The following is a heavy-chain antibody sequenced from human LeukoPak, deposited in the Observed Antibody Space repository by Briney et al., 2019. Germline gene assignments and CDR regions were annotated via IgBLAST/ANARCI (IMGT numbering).Heavy chain of an antibody. V-gene: IGHV3-11*04. CDR1: GFTFSDYN. CDR3: ARGGPGDYYDSSGPLDP. Sequence: GGSLRLSCAASGFTFSDYNMRWIRQAPGKGLEWVSSISRSGSTKYYADSVKGRFTISRDNAKNSLFLQMNSLRAEDTAVYYCARGGPGDYYDSSGPLDPWGQGTLVTVSS. J-gene: IGHJ5*02. D-gene: IGHD3-22*01. CDR2: ISRSGSTK.